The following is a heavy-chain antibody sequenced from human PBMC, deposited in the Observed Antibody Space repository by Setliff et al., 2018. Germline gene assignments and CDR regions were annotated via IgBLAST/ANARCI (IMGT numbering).Heavy chain of an antibody. CDR1: GFTFNAYW. Sequence: PGGSLRLSCEASGFTFNAYWMHWVRQAPGKGLVWVSRINSDGSSTSYADFAKGRFTISRDNAKNTVYLQMNSLRPEDTAVYYCARDRQGDGNYYMDVWGKGTTVTVSS. J-gene: IGHJ6*03. CDR3: ARDRQGDGNYYMDV. D-gene: IGHD3-16*01. V-gene: IGHV3-74*01. CDR2: INSDGSST.